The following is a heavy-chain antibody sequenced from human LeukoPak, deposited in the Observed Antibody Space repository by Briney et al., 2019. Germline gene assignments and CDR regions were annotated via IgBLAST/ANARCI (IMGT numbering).Heavy chain of an antibody. CDR1: GYPFTSYG. J-gene: IGHJ4*02. CDR3: ARDGDYGDYFGY. V-gene: IGHV1-18*04. D-gene: IGHD4-17*01. CDR2: TGTYNDNT. Sequence: ASVKVSCKSSGYPFTSYGFSWVRQAHGQGLEWMGGTGTYNDNTHYAQKLQGRVTMTTDASTSTAYMELRSLRSDDTAVYYCARDGDYGDYFGYCGQGTLVTVSS.